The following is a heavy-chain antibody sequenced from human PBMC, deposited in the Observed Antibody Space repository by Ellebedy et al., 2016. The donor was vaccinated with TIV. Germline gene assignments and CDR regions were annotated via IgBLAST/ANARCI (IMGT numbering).Heavy chain of an antibody. J-gene: IGHJ5*02. CDR1: GGSISGFY. CDR3: ASGRWLPLPGS. Sequence: MPGGSLRLSCTVSGGSISGFYWSWIRQPPGKGLEWIGYIHYTGSTNYNPSLQSRVTISVDTSKNQFSLKLSSVTAADTAVYYCASGRWLPLPGSWGQGTLVTVSS. CDR2: IHYTGST. D-gene: IGHD5-24*01. V-gene: IGHV4-59*01.